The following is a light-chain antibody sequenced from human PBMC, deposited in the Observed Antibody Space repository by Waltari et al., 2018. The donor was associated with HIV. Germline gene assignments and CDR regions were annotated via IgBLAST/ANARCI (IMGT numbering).Light chain of an antibody. Sequence: EIMMTPSPATLSVSPGDTANLSSRASQSVSTNLAWYQQKPGKEHRLLFYDASTRATGVPARFSGGGSETEFTLTITSLQSEDFAVYYCQQYNNWPPAYTFGQGTKLEIK. J-gene: IGKJ2*01. CDR1: QSVSTN. V-gene: IGKV3-15*01. CDR2: DAS. CDR3: QQYNNWPPAYT.